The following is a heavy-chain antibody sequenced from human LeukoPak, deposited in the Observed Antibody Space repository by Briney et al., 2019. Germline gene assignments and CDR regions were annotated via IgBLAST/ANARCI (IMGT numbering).Heavy chain of an antibody. CDR2: INHSGST. Sequence: SETLSLTCAVYGGSFSGYYWSWIRQPPGKGLEWIGEINHSGSTNYNPSLKSRVTISVDTSKNQFSLKLSSVTAADTAVYYCARGETTSYYDSSGYYGAAGTAFDIWGQGTMVTVSS. CDR1: GGSFSGYY. V-gene: IGHV4-34*01. J-gene: IGHJ3*02. D-gene: IGHD3-22*01. CDR3: ARGETTSYYDSSGYYGAAGTAFDI.